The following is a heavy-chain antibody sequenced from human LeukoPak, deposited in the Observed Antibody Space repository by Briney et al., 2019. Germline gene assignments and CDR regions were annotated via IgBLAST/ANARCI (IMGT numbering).Heavy chain of an antibody. CDR2: ISSSSSYI. CDR3: AKSLPSPTFDY. J-gene: IGHJ4*02. Sequence: GGSLRLSCAASGFTFSSYSMNWVRQAPGKGLEWVSSISSSSSYIYYADSVKGRFTISRDNSKNTLYLQMNSLRAEDTAVYYCAKSLPSPTFDYWGQGTLVTVSS. V-gene: IGHV3-21*04. CDR1: GFTFSSYS.